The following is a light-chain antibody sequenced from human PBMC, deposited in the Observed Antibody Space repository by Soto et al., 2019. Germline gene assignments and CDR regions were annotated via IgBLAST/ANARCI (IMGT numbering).Light chain of an antibody. Sequence: DIVMTQSPLSLPVTPGEPASISCRSSQSLLHSNGYNYLDWYLQKPGQSPQLLIYLGSNRASGVPDRFSGSGSGTDFTLKISRVEAEDVGVYYCMQALQTPFPFGPGTKEDI. CDR3: MQALQTPFP. V-gene: IGKV2-28*01. CDR2: LGS. J-gene: IGKJ3*01. CDR1: QSLLHSNGYNY.